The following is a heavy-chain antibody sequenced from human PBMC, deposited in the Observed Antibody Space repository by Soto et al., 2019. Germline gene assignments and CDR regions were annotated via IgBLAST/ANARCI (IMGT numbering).Heavy chain of an antibody. V-gene: IGHV3-66*01. D-gene: IGHD6-19*01. CDR1: GFTVTSSY. J-gene: IGHJ5*01. CDR2: IYSSGST. Sequence: EVQLVESGGGLVQPGGSLRLSCAASGFTVTSSYISWVRQAPGKRLEWVSTIYSSGSTYYADSVRGRFIISRDISENTVDLQMTSLTVEDTAVYYCAREASGSGWWSQGSFESWGQGTLVTVSS. CDR3: AREASGSGWWSQGSFES.